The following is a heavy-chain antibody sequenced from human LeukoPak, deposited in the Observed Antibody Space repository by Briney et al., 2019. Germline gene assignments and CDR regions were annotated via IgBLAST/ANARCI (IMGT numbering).Heavy chain of an antibody. CDR3: ARDIGPRVDRGYFDY. CDR2: ITPLFGTA. J-gene: IGHJ4*02. CDR1: GGTFSKYT. D-gene: IGHD1-14*01. V-gene: IGHV1-69*05. Sequence: SVKVSCKASGGTFSKYTISWVRQRPGQGLEWMGGITPLFGTANYAQKFQGRVTMTRDTSTSTVYMELSSLRSEDTAVYYCARDIGPRVDRGYFDYWGQGTLVTVSS.